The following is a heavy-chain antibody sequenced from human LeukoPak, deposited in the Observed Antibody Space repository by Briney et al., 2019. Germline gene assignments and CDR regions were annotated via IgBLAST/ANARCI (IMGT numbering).Heavy chain of an antibody. V-gene: IGHV3-21*01. D-gene: IGHD4-17*01. J-gene: IGHJ4*02. CDR3: AIDYGDYVY. CDR1: GFTFSSYS. CDR2: IRSSSYI. Sequence: GGSLRLSCAASGFTFSSYSMNWVRQAPGKGLEWVSSIRSSSYIYYADSVKGRFTISRDNAKNSLYLQMNSLRAEDTAVYYCAIDYGDYVYWGQGTLVTVSS.